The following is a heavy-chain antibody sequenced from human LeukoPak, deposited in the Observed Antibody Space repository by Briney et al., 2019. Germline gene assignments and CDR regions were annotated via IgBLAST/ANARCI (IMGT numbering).Heavy chain of an antibody. CDR3: ATDEAATGRLDY. CDR1: GFNFRNYW. D-gene: IGHD1-1*01. CDR2: INSDGSST. V-gene: IGHV3-74*01. J-gene: IGHJ4*02. Sequence: GGSLRLSCAASGFNFRNYWMHWVRQAPGKGLVWVSRINSDGSSTSYADSVKGRCIISRDNAENTLYLQINSLRAEDTAVYYCATDEAATGRLDYWGQGTLVTDSS.